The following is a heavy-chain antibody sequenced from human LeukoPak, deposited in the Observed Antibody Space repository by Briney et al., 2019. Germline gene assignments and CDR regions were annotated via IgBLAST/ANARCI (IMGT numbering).Heavy chain of an antibody. Sequence: GGSLRLSCAASGFTFSNYGLNWVRQAQGEGLEWVSYVSPSSTTIYYADSVKGRFTISRDNAKNSLYLQTNSLRAEDTAVYYCAREHTPYGSGCTAAYWGQGTLVTVSS. CDR3: AREHTPYGSGCTAAY. D-gene: IGHD6-19*01. CDR2: VSPSSTTI. V-gene: IGHV3-48*01. CDR1: GFTFSNYG. J-gene: IGHJ4*02.